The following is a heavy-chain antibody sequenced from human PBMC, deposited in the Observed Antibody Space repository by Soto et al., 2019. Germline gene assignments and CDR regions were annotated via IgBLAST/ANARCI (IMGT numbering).Heavy chain of an antibody. J-gene: IGHJ6*02. V-gene: IGHV1-2*04. CDR2: INPNSGST. CDR1: GYTVTGYS. Sequence: ASVKVSCKASGYTVTGYSMHWVRQAPGQEIEWMGRINPNSGSTNYAQKFKSWVTITRDTSISTAKMKMSRLRSDDTAANTSARGDFPDILSYYYGMDVWGQGTTVTVSS. CDR3: ARGDFPDILSYYYGMDV. D-gene: IGHD3-9*01.